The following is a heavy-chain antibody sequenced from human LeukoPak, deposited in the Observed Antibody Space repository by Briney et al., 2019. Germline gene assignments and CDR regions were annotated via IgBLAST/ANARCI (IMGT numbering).Heavy chain of an antibody. CDR1: GFTFSSYA. D-gene: IGHD3-10*01. J-gene: IGHJ4*02. V-gene: IGHV3-23*01. Sequence: GGSLRLSCAASGFTFSSYAMSWVRQAPAQGLEWVSTISVSGGSPYYADSVKGRFTISRDNSKNTLYLQMSSLRAEDTAVYYCAKFPAPYGSGSYYWGQGTLVPVSS. CDR2: ISVSGGSP. CDR3: AKFPAPYGSGSYY.